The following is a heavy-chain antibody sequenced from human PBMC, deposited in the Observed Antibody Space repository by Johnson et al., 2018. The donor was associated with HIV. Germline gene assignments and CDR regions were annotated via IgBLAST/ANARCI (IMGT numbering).Heavy chain of an antibody. V-gene: IGHV3-9*01. CDR2: ISWNSGSI. CDR3: AKDWADQDSFDI. CDR1: GFTFSHAW. J-gene: IGHJ3*02. Sequence: VQLVESGGGLVQPGGSLRLSCAASGFTFSHAWMTWVRQAPGKGLEWVSGISWNSGSIGYADSVKGRFTISRDNAKNTFYLQMNSLRAEDTAIYYCAKDWADQDSFDIWGQGTMVTVSS.